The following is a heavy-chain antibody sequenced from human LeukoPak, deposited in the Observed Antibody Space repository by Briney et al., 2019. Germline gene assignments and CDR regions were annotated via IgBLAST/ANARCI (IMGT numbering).Heavy chain of an antibody. CDR1: GYTFTSYG. Sequence: ASVKVSCKASGYTFTSYGISWVRQAPGQGLEWMGWISAYNGNTNYAQKLQGRVTMTTDTSTGTAYMELRSLRSDDTAVYYCARDSCSSTSCYGSREYYGMDVWGQGTTVTVSS. J-gene: IGHJ6*02. CDR3: ARDSCSSTSCYGSREYYGMDV. V-gene: IGHV1-18*01. CDR2: ISAYNGNT. D-gene: IGHD2-2*01.